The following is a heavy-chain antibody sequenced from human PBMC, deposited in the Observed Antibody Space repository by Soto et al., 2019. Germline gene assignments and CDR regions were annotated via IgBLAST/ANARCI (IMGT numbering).Heavy chain of an antibody. D-gene: IGHD3-22*01. CDR1: GFTFSSYA. CDR2: ISGSGGST. Sequence: SLRLSCAASGFTFSSYAMSWVRQAPGKGLEWVSAISGSGGSTYYADSVKGRFTISRDNSKNTLYLQMNSLRAEDTAVYYCAKFYGASEVEYYYDSSVDYWGQGTLVTVSS. V-gene: IGHV3-23*01. J-gene: IGHJ4*02. CDR3: AKFYGASEVEYYYDSSVDY.